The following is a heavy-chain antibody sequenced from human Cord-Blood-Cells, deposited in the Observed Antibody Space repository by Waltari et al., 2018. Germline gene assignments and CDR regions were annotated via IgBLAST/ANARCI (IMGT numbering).Heavy chain of an antibody. CDR2: IIPIFGTA. CDR3: ARDRIAAAGTDYYYGMDV. CDR1: GGTFSSYA. Sequence: QVQLVQSGAEVKKPGSSVKVSCKASGGTFSSYAISWVRQAPGQGLEWMGGIIPIFGTANYEQKFQGRVTITADESTSTAYMELSSLRSEDTAVYYCARDRIAAAGTDYYYGMDVWGQGTTVTVSS. J-gene: IGHJ6*02. D-gene: IGHD6-13*01. V-gene: IGHV1-69*01.